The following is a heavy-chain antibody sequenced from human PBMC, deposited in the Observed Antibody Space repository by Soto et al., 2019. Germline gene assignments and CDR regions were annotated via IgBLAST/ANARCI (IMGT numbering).Heavy chain of an antibody. J-gene: IGHJ6*01. Sequence: PVGSLRLSCASSVFTFSSYGMHCVRHSPGKWLECVAVISYDGSNKYYADSVKGRFTISRDNSKNTLYLQMNSLRAEDTAVYYCAGDCSSTSWYRYYYDDGMALWGQGSTV. CDR3: AGDCSSTSWYRYYYDDGMAL. CDR2: ISYDGSNK. D-gene: IGHD2-2*01. CDR1: VFTFSSYG. V-gene: IGHV3-30*03.